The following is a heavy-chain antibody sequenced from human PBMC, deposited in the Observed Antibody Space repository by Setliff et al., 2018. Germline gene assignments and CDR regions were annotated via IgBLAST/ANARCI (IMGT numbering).Heavy chain of an antibody. CDR2: IRGKAYGGTT. CDR1: GFIFSHAS. CDR3: TREASVDFWSGYPYYYYMDV. V-gene: IGHV3-49*04. Sequence: PGGSLRLSCTASGFIFSHASMSWVRQAPGKGLEWVGFIRGKAYGGTTEYAASVKGRFTISRDDSKSIAYLQMNSLKTEDTAVYYCTREASVDFWSGYPYYYYMDVWGKGTTVTVSS. J-gene: IGHJ6*03. D-gene: IGHD3-3*01.